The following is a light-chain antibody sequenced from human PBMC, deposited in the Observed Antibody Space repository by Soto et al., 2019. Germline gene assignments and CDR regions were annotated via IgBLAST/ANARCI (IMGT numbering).Light chain of an antibody. V-gene: IGKV1-33*01. J-gene: IGKJ2*01. CDR3: RQYDSLPYT. CDR1: QDINDY. CDR2: GAS. Sequence: EIQMNPSPSSLSASLGERVTITCQASQDINDYSNWYQQKPGKAPRLLIYGASFLEVGVPSRFSGSGSGTHFTLTISSLQPEDVATYYCRQYDSLPYTFGQGTRLEIK.